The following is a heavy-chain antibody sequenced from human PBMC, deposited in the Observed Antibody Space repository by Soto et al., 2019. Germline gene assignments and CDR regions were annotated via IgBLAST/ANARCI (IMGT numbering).Heavy chain of an antibody. Sequence: GGSLRLSCAASGFTFSSYGMHWVRQAPGKGLEWVAVISYDGSNKYYADSVKGRFTISRDNSKNTLYLQMNSLRAEDTAVYYCANLRLSGYSRYYYYGMDVWGQGTTVTVSS. V-gene: IGHV3-30*18. CDR1: GFTFSSYG. D-gene: IGHD5-18*01. J-gene: IGHJ6*02. CDR3: ANLRLSGYSRYYYYGMDV. CDR2: ISYDGSNK.